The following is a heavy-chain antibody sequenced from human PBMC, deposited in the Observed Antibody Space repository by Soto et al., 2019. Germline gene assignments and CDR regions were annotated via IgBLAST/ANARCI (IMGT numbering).Heavy chain of an antibody. V-gene: IGHV1-18*01. Sequence: QVQLVQSGAEVKKPGASVKVSCKASGYTFTSYGISWVRQAPGQGLEWMGWISAYNGNTNYAQKLKGRVTMTTDTSTSTAYRELRSLRSDDTAVYYCAIGGGGFGYCSGGSCYFDYWGQGTLVTVSS. D-gene: IGHD2-15*01. CDR3: AIGGGGFGYCSGGSCYFDY. CDR1: GYTFTSYG. CDR2: ISAYNGNT. J-gene: IGHJ4*02.